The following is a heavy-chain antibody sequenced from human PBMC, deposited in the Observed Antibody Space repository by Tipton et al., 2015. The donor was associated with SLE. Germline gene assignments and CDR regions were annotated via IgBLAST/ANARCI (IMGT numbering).Heavy chain of an antibody. CDR1: GYTFTTYG. D-gene: IGHD5-18*01. CDR3: ARVRVDTAMGVFDF. CDR2: ISTYNGNT. Sequence: QSGAEVKKPGASVRVSCKASGYTFTTYGISWVRQAPGQGLEWMGWISTYNGNTNYAQKLQGRVTMTSDTSTSTAYMELRSLRSDDTAIYYCARVRVDTAMGVFDFWGQGTRVTVSS. J-gene: IGHJ4*02. V-gene: IGHV1-18*01.